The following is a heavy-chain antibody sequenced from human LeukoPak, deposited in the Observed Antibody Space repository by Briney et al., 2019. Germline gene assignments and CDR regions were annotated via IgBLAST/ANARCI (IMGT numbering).Heavy chain of an antibody. V-gene: IGHV1-24*01. Sequence: ASVKVSCKVSGNTFTDLSMNWVRQAPGKGLEWMGGFDPEDVGTIYAQKFQGRVTMTEDTSTETAYMELTSLRPEDTAVYYCATDFYRGRQFDYWGQGTLVTVSS. CDR2: FDPEDVGT. D-gene: IGHD2/OR15-2a*01. CDR3: ATDFYRGRQFDY. J-gene: IGHJ4*02. CDR1: GNTFTDLS.